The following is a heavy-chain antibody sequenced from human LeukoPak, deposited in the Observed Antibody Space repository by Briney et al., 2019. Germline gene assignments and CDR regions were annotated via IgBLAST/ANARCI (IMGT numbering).Heavy chain of an antibody. D-gene: IGHD7-27*01. CDR3: ARVRVWVYYMDV. J-gene: IGHJ6*03. CDR2: INSDGSST. Sequence: PGGSLRLSCAASGYTFSTYSMSWVRKAPGKGLEWVTRINSDGSSTSYADSVKGRFTISRDNAKNTLYLQMNSLRAEDTAVYYCARVRVWVYYMDVWGKGTTVTISS. V-gene: IGHV3-74*01. CDR1: GYTFSTYS.